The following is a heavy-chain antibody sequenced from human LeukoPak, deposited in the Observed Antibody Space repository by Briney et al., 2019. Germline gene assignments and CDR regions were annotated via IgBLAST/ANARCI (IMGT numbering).Heavy chain of an antibody. Sequence: GGSLRLSCAASGFTFSSYSMNWVRQAPGKGLEWVSSISSSSSYIYYADSVKGRFTISRDNAKNSLYLQMNSLRAEDTAVYYCARDPSGWYFVDYWGQGTLVTVSS. CDR2: ISSSSSYI. V-gene: IGHV3-21*01. J-gene: IGHJ4*02. CDR3: ARDPSGWYFVDY. CDR1: GFTFSSYS. D-gene: IGHD6-19*01.